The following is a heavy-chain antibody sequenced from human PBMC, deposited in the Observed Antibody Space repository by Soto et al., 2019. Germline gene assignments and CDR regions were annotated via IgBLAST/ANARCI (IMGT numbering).Heavy chain of an antibody. Sequence: EVQLVESGGGLVQPGGSLRLSCEASGFTFSSYWMSWVRQAPGRGLEWVANIKQDGSEKYYVDSMKGRFTISRDNAKNSLYLQMNSLRAEDTAVYYCAREASMATILGVIDYWGQGTLVTVSS. V-gene: IGHV3-7*03. CDR2: IKQDGSEK. J-gene: IGHJ4*02. D-gene: IGHD5-12*01. CDR3: AREASMATILGVIDY. CDR1: GFTFSSYW.